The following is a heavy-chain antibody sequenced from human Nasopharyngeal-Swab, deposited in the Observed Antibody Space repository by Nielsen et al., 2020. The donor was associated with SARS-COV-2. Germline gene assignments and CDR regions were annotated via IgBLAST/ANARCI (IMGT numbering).Heavy chain of an antibody. CDR2: IDWDDDK. CDR3: ARIRPILPDYYDSSGYKPDYYYCYGMDV. V-gene: IGHV2-70*01. D-gene: IGHD3-22*01. J-gene: IGHJ6*02. Sequence: SGPTLVKPTQTPTLTCTFSGFSLSTSGMGVSWIRQPPGKAVEWPALIDWDDDKCYSTSLKTRLTISKDTSKNQVVLTMTNMDPVDTATYYCARIRPILPDYYDSSGYKPDYYYCYGMDVWGQGTTVTVSS. CDR1: GFSLSTSGMG.